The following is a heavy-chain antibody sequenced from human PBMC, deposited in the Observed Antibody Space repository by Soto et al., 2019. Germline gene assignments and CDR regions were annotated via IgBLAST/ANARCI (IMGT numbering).Heavy chain of an antibody. CDR3: ARDLGYCSGGSCYYYYGMDV. CDR1: GGTFSSST. CDR2: IIPILVIS. V-gene: IGHV1-69*04. J-gene: IGHJ6*02. Sequence: ASVKVSCKASGGTFSSSTISWGRQAPGQGLKWMGRIIPILVISNYAQKFQCRITITADQSTSTAYMELSSLRSEDTDVYYCARDLGYCSGGSCYYYYGMDVWGQGTSVNASS. D-gene: IGHD2-15*01.